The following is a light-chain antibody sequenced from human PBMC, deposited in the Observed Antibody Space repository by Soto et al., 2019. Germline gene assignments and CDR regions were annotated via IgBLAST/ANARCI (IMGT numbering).Light chain of an antibody. Sequence: DIQMTQSPSSLSASIGDRVTISCRASQGISNDLAWYQQKPGKVPYPLIYAASTSHSGVPSRFRGSGSGTDFTLTISSLQPEDVATYYCQNYNSAPRTFGQGTKVDIK. CDR1: QGISND. V-gene: IGKV1-27*01. CDR3: QNYNSAPRT. J-gene: IGKJ1*01. CDR2: AAS.